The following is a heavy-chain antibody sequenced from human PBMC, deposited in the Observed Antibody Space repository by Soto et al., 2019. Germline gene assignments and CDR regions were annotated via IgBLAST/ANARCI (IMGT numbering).Heavy chain of an antibody. V-gene: IGHV4-34*01. D-gene: IGHD6-13*01. CDR2: INHSGST. CDR3: ARFSYSSSWSHRIYYYYYGMDV. Sequence: SETLSLTCAVYGGSFSGYYWGWILQPPWKGLEWIGEINHSGSTNYNPSLKSRVTISVDTSKNQFSLKLSSVTAADTAVYYCARFSYSSSWSHRIYYYYYGMDVWGQGTTVTVSS. J-gene: IGHJ6*02. CDR1: GGSFSGYY.